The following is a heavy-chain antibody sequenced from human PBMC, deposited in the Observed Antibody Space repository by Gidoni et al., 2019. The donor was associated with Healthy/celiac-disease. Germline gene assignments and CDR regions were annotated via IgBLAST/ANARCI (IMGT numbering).Heavy chain of an antibody. J-gene: IGHJ3*02. D-gene: IGHD6-25*01. CDR1: GGSISSTNW. V-gene: IGHV4-4*02. CDR2: IYHSGST. Sequence: QVQLQESGPGLVRPSGTLSLICAVSGGSISSTNWWSWVRQPPGKGLEWIGQIYHSGSTNYNPSLKSRVTMSVDKSKNHLSLKLSSVTAADTAVYYCARDRRRPPDAFDIWGQGTMVTVSS. CDR3: ARDRRRPPDAFDI.